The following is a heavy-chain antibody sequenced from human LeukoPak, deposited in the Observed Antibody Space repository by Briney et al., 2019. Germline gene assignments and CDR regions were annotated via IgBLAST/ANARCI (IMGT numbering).Heavy chain of an antibody. J-gene: IGHJ4*02. CDR3: AKEGTPADPSYDSSGYTNY. V-gene: IGHV3-23*01. CDR2: ISGSGGST. D-gene: IGHD3-22*01. Sequence: GGSLRLSCAASGFTFSSYAMSWVRQAPGKGLEWVSAISGSGGSTYYADSVKGRFTISRDNSKNTLYLQMNSLRAEDTAVYYCAKEGTPADPSYDSSGYTNYWGQGTLVTVSS. CDR1: GFTFSSYA.